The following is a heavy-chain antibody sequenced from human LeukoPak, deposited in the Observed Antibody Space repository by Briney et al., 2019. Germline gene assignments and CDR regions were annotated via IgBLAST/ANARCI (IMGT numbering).Heavy chain of an antibody. CDR1: GGTFSSYA. CDR3: VRDRVMITFGGVIVKRSDAFDI. D-gene: IGHD3-16*02. J-gene: IGHJ3*02. V-gene: IGHV1-69*13. CDR2: IIPIFGTA. Sequence: ASMKVSCKASGGTFSSYAISWVRQAPGQGLEWMGGIIPIFGTANYAQKFQGRVTITADESTSTAYMELSSLRSEDTAVYYCVRDRVMITFGGVIVKRSDAFDIWGQGTMVTVSS.